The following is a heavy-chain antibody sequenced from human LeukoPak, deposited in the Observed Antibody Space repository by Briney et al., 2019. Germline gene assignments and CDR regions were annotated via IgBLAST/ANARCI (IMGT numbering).Heavy chain of an antibody. J-gene: IGHJ3*02. V-gene: IGHV3-21*04. CDR3: AKDPNGDYVGAFDS. D-gene: IGHD4-17*01. Sequence: GGSLRLSCAASGFTFSSYVMSWVRQAPGKGLEWVSSISSSSSYIYYPDSVKGRFTISRDNSRELLYLQMNSLRVEDTAVYYCAKDPNGDYVGAFDSWGQGTMVTVSS. CDR2: ISSSSSYI. CDR1: GFTFSSYV.